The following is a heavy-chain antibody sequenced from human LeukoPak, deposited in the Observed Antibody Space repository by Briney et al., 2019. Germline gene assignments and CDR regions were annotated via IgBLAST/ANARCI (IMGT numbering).Heavy chain of an antibody. CDR2: IYYSGST. CDR3: AREVTMGFDP. D-gene: IGHD4/OR15-4a*01. Sequence: SETLSLTCTISGGSISSYYWSWIRQPPGKGLEWIGYIYYSGSTNYNPSLKSRVTISVDTSKNQFSLKLSSVTAADTAVYYCAREVTMGFDPWGQGTLVTVSS. J-gene: IGHJ5*02. V-gene: IGHV4-59*01. CDR1: GGSISSYY.